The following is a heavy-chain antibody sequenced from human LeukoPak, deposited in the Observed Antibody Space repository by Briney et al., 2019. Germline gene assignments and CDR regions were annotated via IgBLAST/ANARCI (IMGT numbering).Heavy chain of an antibody. CDR2: IIPILGIA. CDR1: GGTFSSYA. D-gene: IGHD6-13*01. V-gene: IGHV1-69*04. Sequence: SVKVSCKASGGTFSSYAISWVRPAPGQGLEWMGRIIPILGIANYAQKFQGRVTITADKSTSTAYMELSSLRSEDTAVYYCARDGERRIAAAGLWHYWGQGTLVTVSS. CDR3: ARDGERRIAAAGLWHY. J-gene: IGHJ4*02.